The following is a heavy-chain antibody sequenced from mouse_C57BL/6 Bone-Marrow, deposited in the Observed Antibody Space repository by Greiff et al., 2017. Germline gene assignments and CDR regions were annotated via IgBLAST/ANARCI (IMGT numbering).Heavy chain of an antibody. Sequence: QVKLQQPGAELVMPGASVKLSCKASGYTFTSYWMHWVKQRPGQGLEWIGEIDTSDSYTNYNQKFQGQSTLTVAKSSSTASMPFSSLTTEDSAFYYCASESTYGSWFAYWGQGTLVTVSA. CDR3: ASESTYGSWFAY. D-gene: IGHD5-1*01. V-gene: IGHV1-69*01. CDR1: GYTFTSYW. J-gene: IGHJ3*01. CDR2: IDTSDSYT.